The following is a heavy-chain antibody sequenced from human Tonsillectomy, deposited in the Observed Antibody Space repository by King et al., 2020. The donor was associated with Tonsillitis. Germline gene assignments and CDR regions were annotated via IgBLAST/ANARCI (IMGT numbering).Heavy chain of an antibody. D-gene: IGHD6-19*01. J-gene: IGHJ4*02. Sequence: EVQLVESGGGLVKPGGSLRLSCAASGFSFSNYNMNWVRQAPGKGLEWVSLISSSSSSIYYADSVKGRFTISRDNAKNSLYLQMHSLRVEDTAVYYCARVGFSSGWYRFDYWGQGTLVTVSS. CDR1: GFSFSNYN. V-gene: IGHV3-21*01. CDR2: ISSSSSSI. CDR3: ARVGFSSGWYRFDY.